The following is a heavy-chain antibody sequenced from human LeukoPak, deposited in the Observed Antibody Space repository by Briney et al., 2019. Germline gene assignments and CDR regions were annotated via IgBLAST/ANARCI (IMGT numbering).Heavy chain of an antibody. J-gene: IGHJ6*02. Sequence: SETLSLTCTVSGGSISSYYWSWIRQPPGKGLEWIGYIYYSGSTNYNPSLKSRVTISVDTSKNQFSLKLNSVTAADTAVYYCARVKQWLVRGYYYYGMDVWGQGTTVTVSS. CDR2: IYYSGST. D-gene: IGHD6-19*01. CDR1: GGSISSYY. V-gene: IGHV4-59*12. CDR3: ARVKQWLVRGYYYYGMDV.